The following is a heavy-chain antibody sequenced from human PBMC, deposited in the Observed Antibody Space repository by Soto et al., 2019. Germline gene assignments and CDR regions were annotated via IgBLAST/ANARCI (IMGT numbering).Heavy chain of an antibody. CDR1: GFTFSSYG. J-gene: IGHJ4*02. Sequence: PGGSLRLSCAASGFTFSSYGMHWVRQAPGKGLEWVAVIWYDGSNKYFADSVKGRFTISRDNSKNTLYLQMNSLRAEDTAVYYCAKGFKSGLYFFDYWGQGTLVTVSS. D-gene: IGHD5-12*01. CDR2: IWYDGSNK. V-gene: IGHV3-30*02. CDR3: AKGFKSGLYFFDY.